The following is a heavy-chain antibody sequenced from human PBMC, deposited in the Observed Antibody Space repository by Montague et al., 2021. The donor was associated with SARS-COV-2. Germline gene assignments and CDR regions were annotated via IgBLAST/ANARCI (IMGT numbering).Heavy chain of an antibody. Sequence: SETLSLTCTVSDGSITSSNYYWGWIRQPPGKGLEWFGSISYSGGTYYNPSLKGRVTISVDTSKHQFSLRLSSVTAADTAVYYCARVGSSGWYAPGYFDYWGQGTLVTVSS. CDR2: ISYSGGT. V-gene: IGHV4-39*01. D-gene: IGHD6-19*01. CDR1: DGSITSSNYY. J-gene: IGHJ4*02. CDR3: ARVGSSGWYAPGYFDY.